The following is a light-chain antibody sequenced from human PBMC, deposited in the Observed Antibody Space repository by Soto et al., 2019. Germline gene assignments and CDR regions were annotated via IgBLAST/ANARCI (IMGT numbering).Light chain of an antibody. V-gene: IGKV3-15*01. J-gene: IGKJ5*01. Sequence: EIVLTQSPGTLSLSPGERATLSCRASQSISNTFIAWYQQKPGQAPRLLMSAVSTRATGIPARFSGSGSGTEFTLTISSLQSEDFAIYYCKQYYTWPPRLTFGQGTRLEIK. CDR1: QSISNT. CDR3: KQYYTWPPRLT. CDR2: AVS.